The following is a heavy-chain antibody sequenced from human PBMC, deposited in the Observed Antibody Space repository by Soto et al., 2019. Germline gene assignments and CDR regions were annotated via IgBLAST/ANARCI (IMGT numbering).Heavy chain of an antibody. J-gene: IGHJ5*02. CDR1: GFSLRTSGVG. D-gene: IGHD6-19*01. Sequence: GXTQVTPTETLTXSCIFSGFSLRTSGVGVGWMRQRPGKALEWLGLIYWNDYKRYSPSLKSRLTITKDTSKNHVVLTMTHMDPVDPATYYCAKSGSSGWYGWFDPWGQGTLGTVS. CDR2: IYWNDYK. CDR3: AKSGSSGWYGWFDP. V-gene: IGHV2-5*01.